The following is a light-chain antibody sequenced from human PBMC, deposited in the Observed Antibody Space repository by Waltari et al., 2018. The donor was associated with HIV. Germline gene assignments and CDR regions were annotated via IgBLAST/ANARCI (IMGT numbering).Light chain of an antibody. V-gene: IGKV3-20*01. CDR2: GAS. CDR3: QQYVDSPYS. CDR1: QSVRSTY. Sequence: EIVLTQSPGTLSLSPGERVTLSCRASQSVRSTYLAWYQQKPGQAPRLLIYGASSRANGIPDRFSGSGSGTDFTLTISRLEPEDFAVYYCQQYVDSPYSFGQGTKLEIK. J-gene: IGKJ2*03.